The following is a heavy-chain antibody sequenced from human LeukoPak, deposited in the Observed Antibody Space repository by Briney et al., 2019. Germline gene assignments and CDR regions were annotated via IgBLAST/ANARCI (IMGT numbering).Heavy chain of an antibody. D-gene: IGHD1-1*01. Sequence: SETLSLTCTVSGGSISSSSYYWGWIRQPPGKGLEGIGSIYYSGSTYYNPSLKSRVTISVDTSKNQFSLKLSSATAADTAVYYCARHNSTNPDAFDIWGQGTMVTVSS. CDR1: GGSISSSSYY. J-gene: IGHJ3*02. V-gene: IGHV4-39*01. CDR2: IYYSGST. CDR3: ARHNSTNPDAFDI.